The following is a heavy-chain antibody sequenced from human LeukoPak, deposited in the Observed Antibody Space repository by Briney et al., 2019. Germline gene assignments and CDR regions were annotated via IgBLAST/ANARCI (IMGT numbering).Heavy chain of an antibody. CDR1: GFTFSSYG. Sequence: GGSLRLSCAASGFTFSSYGMSWVRQAPGKGLEWVSAISGSGGSTYYADSVKGRFTISRDNSKNTLYPQMNSLRAEDTAVYYCAKDGYSSGWYYFDYWGQGTLVTVSS. CDR3: AKDGYSSGWYYFDY. CDR2: ISGSGGST. V-gene: IGHV3-23*01. J-gene: IGHJ4*02. D-gene: IGHD6-19*01.